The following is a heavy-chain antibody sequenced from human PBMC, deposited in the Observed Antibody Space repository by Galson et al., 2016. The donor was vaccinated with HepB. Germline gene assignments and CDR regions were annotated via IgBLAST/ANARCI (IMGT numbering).Heavy chain of an antibody. Sequence: SETLSLTCAVFGETFNGYYWTWIRKPPGKGLEWIGEINHSGNTNYNPSLKSRVTISVDTSKNQLSLKLSSVTAADTAVYYCARRGSRKVGTKDWGQGTLVTVSS. V-gene: IGHV4-34*01. CDR1: GETFNGYY. D-gene: IGHD1-26*01. CDR2: INHSGNT. J-gene: IGHJ4*02. CDR3: ARRGSRKVGTKD.